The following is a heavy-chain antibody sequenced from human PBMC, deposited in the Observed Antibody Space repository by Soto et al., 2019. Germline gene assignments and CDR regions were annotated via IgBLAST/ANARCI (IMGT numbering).Heavy chain of an antibody. CDR2: ISAHNGNT. D-gene: IGHD1-1*01. V-gene: IGHV1-18*01. CDR1: GYAFTTYG. CDR3: ARGRYGDY. Sequence: QVHLVXSXXXXKXXXXXXXXSCXXSGYAFTTYGITWVRQAPGQGLEWMGWISAHNGNTNYAQKLQGRVTVTRDTSTSTAYMELRSLRSDDTAVYYCARGRYGDYWGQGALVTVSS. J-gene: IGHJ4*02.